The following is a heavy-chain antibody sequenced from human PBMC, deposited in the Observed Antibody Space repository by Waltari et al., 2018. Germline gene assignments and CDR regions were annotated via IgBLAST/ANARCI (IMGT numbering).Heavy chain of an antibody. CDR2: INTSGGST. J-gene: IGHJ5*02. D-gene: IGHD3-3*01. Sequence: QVQLVQSGAEVKKPGASVKVSCKASGYTVSSYDMHWVRQAPVQGLEWMGIINTSGGSTSYAQKFQGRFTMTRYTSTSTVYMDLSSLRSDDTAVYYCARDNRSLRFGIDPWGQGTLVTVSS. CDR3: ARDNRSLRFGIDP. CDR1: GYTVSSYD. V-gene: IGHV1-46*01.